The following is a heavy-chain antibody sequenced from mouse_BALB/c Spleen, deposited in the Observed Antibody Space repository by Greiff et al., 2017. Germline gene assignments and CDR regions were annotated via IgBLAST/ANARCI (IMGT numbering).Heavy chain of an antibody. CDR1: GFTFSSYA. Sequence: EVKLVESGGGLVKPGGSLKLSCAASGFTFSSYAMSWVRQTPEKRLEWVASISSGGSTYYPDSVKGRFTISRDKARNILYLQMSRLRSEDTAMYYCAREGEYGNHYYAMDYWGQGTSVTVSS. V-gene: IGHV5-6-5*01. CDR2: ISSGGST. J-gene: IGHJ4*01. CDR3: AREGEYGNHYYAMDY. D-gene: IGHD2-10*02.